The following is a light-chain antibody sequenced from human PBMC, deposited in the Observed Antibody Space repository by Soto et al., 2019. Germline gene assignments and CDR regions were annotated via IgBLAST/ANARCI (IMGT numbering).Light chain of an antibody. CDR2: DVS. J-gene: IGLJ2*01. Sequence: QSALTQPASVSGSPGQSITISCTGTSSDVGGYNYVSWYQQHPGKAPKLIIYDVSNRPSGISNRFSGSKSGDTASLTISGLQAEDEADYYCSSYTSSVILLFGGGTKLTVL. V-gene: IGLV2-14*03. CDR3: SSYTSSVILL. CDR1: SSDVGGYNY.